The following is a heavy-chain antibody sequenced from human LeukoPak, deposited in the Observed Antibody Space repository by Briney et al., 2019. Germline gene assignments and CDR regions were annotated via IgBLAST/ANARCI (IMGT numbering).Heavy chain of an antibody. V-gene: IGHV4-59*06. CDR1: GGSISSYD. J-gene: IGHJ6*02. Sequence: SETLSLTCIVSGGSISSYDWSWIRQSPGKGLEWIGYIYYSGSTYYNPSLKSRVTISVDTSKNQFSLKLSSVTAADTAVYYCARGTSSSWYSGYYYYYGMDVWGQGTTVTVSS. D-gene: IGHD6-13*01. CDR2: IYYSGST. CDR3: ARGTSSSWYSGYYYYYGMDV.